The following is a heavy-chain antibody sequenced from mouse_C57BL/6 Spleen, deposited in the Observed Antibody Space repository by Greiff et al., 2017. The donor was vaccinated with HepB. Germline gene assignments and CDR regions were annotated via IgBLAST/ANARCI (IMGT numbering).Heavy chain of an antibody. Sequence: EVQGVESGGDLVKPGGSLKLSCAASGFTFSSYGMSWVRQTPDKRLEWVATISSGGSYTYYPDSVKGRFTISRDNAKNTLYLQMSSLKSEDTAMYYCASAAAGNYFDYWGQGTTLTVSS. CDR2: ISSGGSYT. V-gene: IGHV5-6*01. CDR1: GFTFSSYG. CDR3: ASAAAGNYFDY. J-gene: IGHJ2*01.